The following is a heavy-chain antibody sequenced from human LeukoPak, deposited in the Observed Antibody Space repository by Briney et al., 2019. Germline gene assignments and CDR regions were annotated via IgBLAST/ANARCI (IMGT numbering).Heavy chain of an antibody. J-gene: IGHJ4*02. Sequence: ASVKVSCKASGYTFTSYDINWVRQATGQGLEWMEWMNPNSGNTGYAQKFRGRVTMTRNTSISTAYMELSSLRSEDTAVYYCARGNHYYGSGSSFFDYWGQGTLVTVSS. V-gene: IGHV1-8*01. CDR2: MNPNSGNT. D-gene: IGHD3-10*01. CDR3: ARGNHYYGSGSSFFDY. CDR1: GYTFTSYD.